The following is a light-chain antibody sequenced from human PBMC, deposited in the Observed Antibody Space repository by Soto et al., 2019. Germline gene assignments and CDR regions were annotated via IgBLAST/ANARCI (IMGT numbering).Light chain of an antibody. J-gene: IGLJ1*01. Sequence: QSALTQPRSVSGSPGQSVPIYCTGTSSDVGSYNYVSWYQQHPGKAPKLMIYDVSKRPSGVPDRFSGSKSGNTASLTISGLQAEDEDYYYCCSYAGRYTEVVGTGTKVTVL. V-gene: IGLV2-11*01. CDR1: SSDVGSYNY. CDR2: DVS. CDR3: CSYAGRYTEV.